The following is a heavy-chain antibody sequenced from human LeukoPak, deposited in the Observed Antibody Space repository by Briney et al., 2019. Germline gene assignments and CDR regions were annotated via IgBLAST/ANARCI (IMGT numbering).Heavy chain of an antibody. V-gene: IGHV3-48*03. CDR1: EFTFNSYK. D-gene: IGHD3-3*01. J-gene: IGHJ5*02. CDR3: ARVRVSGFDP. Sequence: HPGGSLRLSCAASEFTFNSYKMNWVRQAPGKGLEWVSYICICGTTISYADSVKGRFTISRDNAKNSLYLQMDSLRAEDTAVYYCARVRVSGFDPWGQGTLVTVSS. CDR2: ICICGTTI.